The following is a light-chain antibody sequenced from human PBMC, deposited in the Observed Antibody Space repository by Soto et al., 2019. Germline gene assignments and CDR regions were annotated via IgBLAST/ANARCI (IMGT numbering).Light chain of an antibody. CDR1: QSLLQSNGYNY. CDR2: LGS. J-gene: IGKJ2*01. Sequence: DIVMTQSPLSLPVTPGEPASISCRSSQSLLQSNGYNYLDWYLQKPGQSPKLLIYLGSNRASGVPDRFSGSGSGTDFTLKISRVEAEDVGVYYGMQALQTPYTFGQGTKLEIK. CDR3: MQALQTPYT. V-gene: IGKV2-28*01.